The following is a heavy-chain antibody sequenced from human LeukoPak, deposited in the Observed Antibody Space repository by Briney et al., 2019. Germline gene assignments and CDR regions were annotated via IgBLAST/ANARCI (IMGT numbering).Heavy chain of an antibody. CDR1: GGTFSSYA. Sequence: SVKVSCKASGGTFSSYAISWVRQAPGQGLEWMGGIIPIFGTANYAQKFQGRVTITTDESTSTAYMELSSLRSEDTAVYYCARGRTAYYDFWSGYLFDYWGQGTLVTVSS. D-gene: IGHD3-3*01. J-gene: IGHJ4*02. CDR2: IIPIFGTA. CDR3: ARGRTAYYDFWSGYLFDY. V-gene: IGHV1-69*05.